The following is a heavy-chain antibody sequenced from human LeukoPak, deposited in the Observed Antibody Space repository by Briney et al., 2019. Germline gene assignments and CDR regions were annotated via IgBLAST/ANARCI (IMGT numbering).Heavy chain of an antibody. V-gene: IGHV3-73*01. J-gene: IGHJ3*02. Sequence: GGSLKLSCAASGFTFSGSAMHWVRQASGKGLEWVGRIRSKANSYATAYAASVKGRFTISRDDSKNTAYLQMNSLKTEDTAVYYCTRHDNLLTPGFRYYDGADAFDIWGQGTMVTVSS. CDR2: IRSKANSYAT. CDR1: GFTFSGSA. D-gene: IGHD3-22*01. CDR3: TRHDNLLTPGFRYYDGADAFDI.